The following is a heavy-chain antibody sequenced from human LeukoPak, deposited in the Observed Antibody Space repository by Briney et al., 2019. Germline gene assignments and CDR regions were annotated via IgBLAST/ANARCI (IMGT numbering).Heavy chain of an antibody. Sequence: GGSLRLSCAASGFTFSSYAMHWVRQAPGKGLEWVAVISYDGSNKYCADSVKGRFTISRDNSKNTLYLQMNSLRAEDTAVYYCARSVVPAAPFDYWGQGTLVTVSS. CDR3: ARSVVPAAPFDY. V-gene: IGHV3-30*01. D-gene: IGHD2-2*01. J-gene: IGHJ4*02. CDR2: ISYDGSNK. CDR1: GFTFSSYA.